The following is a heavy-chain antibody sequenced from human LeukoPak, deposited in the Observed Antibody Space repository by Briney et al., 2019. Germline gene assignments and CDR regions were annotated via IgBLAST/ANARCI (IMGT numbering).Heavy chain of an antibody. CDR1: GFTFSSYS. J-gene: IGHJ6*02. D-gene: IGHD3-9*01. CDR2: IWSNSSYI. CDR3: ARGYDILTGYYYYYYGMDV. Sequence: GGPLRLSCAASGFTFSSYSMNWVRQAPGKGLEWVSSIWSNSSYIYYADSVKGRFTISRDNAKNSLYLQMNSLRAEDTAVYYCARGYDILTGYYYYYYGMDVWGQGTTVTVSS. V-gene: IGHV3-21*01.